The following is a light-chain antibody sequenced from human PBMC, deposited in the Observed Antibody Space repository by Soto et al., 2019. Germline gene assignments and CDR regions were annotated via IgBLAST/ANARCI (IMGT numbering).Light chain of an antibody. CDR3: SSYACSNNCERA. V-gene: IGLV2-8*01. Sequence: QSALTQPPSASGSPGQSVTISCTGTSSDVGAYNYVSWYQQHPGKAPKLMIYEVSKRPSGVPDRFSGYKSGNTASLTVSGLQAEDEADYYCSSYACSNNCERAFGGGTKLDVL. CDR2: EVS. CDR1: SSDVGAYNY. J-gene: IGLJ2*01.